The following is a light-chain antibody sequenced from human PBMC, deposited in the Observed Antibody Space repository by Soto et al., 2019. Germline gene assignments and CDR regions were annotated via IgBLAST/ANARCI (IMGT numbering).Light chain of an antibody. CDR2: EVS. CDR3: SSYAGSNNWV. J-gene: IGLJ3*02. Sequence: QSALTQPPSASGSPGQSVTISCTGTNSDIGGYNYVSWYQHHPGKAPKLMIYEVSKRPSGVPDRFSGSKSGNTASLTVSGLQAEDEADDYCSSYAGSNNWVFGGGTKLTVL. CDR1: NSDIGGYNY. V-gene: IGLV2-8*01.